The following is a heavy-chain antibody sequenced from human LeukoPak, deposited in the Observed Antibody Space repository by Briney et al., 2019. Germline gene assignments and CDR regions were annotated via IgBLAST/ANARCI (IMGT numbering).Heavy chain of an antibody. CDR2: IYPRDSET. Sequence: KPGESLKISCQVSGFNFASYWIAWVRQMPGKGLEWLGIIYPRDSETRYSPSFQGQVTISADKSISTAYLQWSSLKASDTAMYYCARLATQSSGSHFYFDYWGQGTLVTVSS. CDR3: ARLATQSSGSHFYFDY. J-gene: IGHJ4*02. V-gene: IGHV5-51*03. D-gene: IGHD3-10*01. CDR1: GFNFASYW.